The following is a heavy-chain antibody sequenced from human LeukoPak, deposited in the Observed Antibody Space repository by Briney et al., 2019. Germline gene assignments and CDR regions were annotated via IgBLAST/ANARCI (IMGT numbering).Heavy chain of an antibody. CDR3: ARDSGHYADYRRFDP. CDR2: ISSSSSNT. CDR1: GFTFCDYY. J-gene: IGHJ5*02. V-gene: IGHV3-11*05. D-gene: IGHD4-17*01. Sequence: GGSLRLSCAASGFTFCDYYMSWIRQAPGKGLEWVSYISSSSSNTNYADSVKGRLTISRDNAKNSLYLQMNSLRAEDTAVYYCARDSGHYADYRRFDPWGQGTLVTVSS.